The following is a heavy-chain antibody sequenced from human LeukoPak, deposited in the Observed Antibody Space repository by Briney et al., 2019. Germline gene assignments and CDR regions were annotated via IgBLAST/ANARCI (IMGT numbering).Heavy chain of an antibody. Sequence: GGSLRLSCAVSGFTFNNYGMSWVRQAPGKGLVWVSHINSDGSSTSYADSVKGRFTISRDNSKNTLFLQMNSLRAEDRAVYYCAKDSLRTVPKASFDSWGQGTLVTVSS. J-gene: IGHJ4*02. D-gene: IGHD2-2*01. CDR3: AKDSLRTVPKASFDS. CDR2: INSDGSST. CDR1: GFTFNNYG. V-gene: IGHV3-23*01.